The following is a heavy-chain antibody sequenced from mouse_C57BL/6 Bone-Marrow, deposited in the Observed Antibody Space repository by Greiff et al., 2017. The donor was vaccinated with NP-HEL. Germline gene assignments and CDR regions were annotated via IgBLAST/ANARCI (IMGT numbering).Heavy chain of an antibody. D-gene: IGHD1-1*01. CDR3: ARADYYGSSFDY. CDR2: ISDGGSYT. CDR1: GFTFSSYA. V-gene: IGHV5-4*01. Sequence: EVQLVESGGGLVKPGGSLKLSCAASGFTFSSYAMSWVRQTPEKRLEWVATISDGGSYTYYPDNVKGRFPIARDNAKNNLYLQMSHLKSEDTAMYDCARADYYGSSFDYWGQGTTLTVSS. J-gene: IGHJ2*01.